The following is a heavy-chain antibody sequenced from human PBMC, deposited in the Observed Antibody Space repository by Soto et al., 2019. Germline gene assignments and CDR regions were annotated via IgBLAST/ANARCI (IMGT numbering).Heavy chain of an antibody. CDR3: ARDGPYYYYMDV. J-gene: IGHJ6*03. CDR1: GYTFTSYA. CDR2: INAGNGNT. V-gene: IGHV1-3*01. Sequence: GASVKVSCKASGYTFTSYAMHWVRQAPGQGLEWMGWINAGNGNTKYSQKFQGRVTITRDTSASTAYMELSSLRSEDTAVYYCARDGPYYYYMDVWGKGTTVTVSS.